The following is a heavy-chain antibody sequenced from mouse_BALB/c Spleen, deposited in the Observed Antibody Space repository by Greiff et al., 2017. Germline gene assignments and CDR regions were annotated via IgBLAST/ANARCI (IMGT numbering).Heavy chain of an antibody. CDR3: ARRGGARAMDY. J-gene: IGHJ4*01. CDR1: GFDFSRYW. V-gene: IGHV4-2*02. CDR2: INPGSSTI. Sequence: EVQLVESGGGLVQPGGSLNLSCAASGFDFSRYWMSWARQAPGKRQEWIGEINPGSSTINYTPSLKDKFIISRDNAKNTLYLQMSKVRSEDTALYYCARRGGARAMDYWGQGTSVTVSS.